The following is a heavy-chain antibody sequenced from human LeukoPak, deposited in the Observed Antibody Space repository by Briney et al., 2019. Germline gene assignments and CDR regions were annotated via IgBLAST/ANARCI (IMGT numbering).Heavy chain of an antibody. J-gene: IGHJ4*02. CDR1: DGSIRSYY. Sequence: PSETLSLTCTVSDGSIRSYYWSWLRQPPGNGLEWIGSIFYSGTTTYNPSVKSRVTISLDTSKNQFSLKLSSVTGADTAVYYCARSPKWDLHYRPFDNWAQGTLVTVSS. V-gene: IGHV4-59*01. D-gene: IGHD1-26*01. CDR3: ARSPKWDLHYRPFDN. CDR2: IFYSGTT.